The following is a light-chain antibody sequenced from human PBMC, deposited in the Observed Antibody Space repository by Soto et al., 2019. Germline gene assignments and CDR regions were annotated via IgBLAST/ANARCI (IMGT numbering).Light chain of an antibody. Sequence: EIVITQSPATLSVSPGERATLSCRASQNVGRNLAWYQQKPGQAPRLLIYGASTRAAGIPARFSGRGSGTEFTLTISSLQSADFAVYYCQQYNEWPSFGQGTKV. CDR1: QNVGRN. V-gene: IGKV3-15*01. CDR2: GAS. J-gene: IGKJ1*01. CDR3: QQYNEWPS.